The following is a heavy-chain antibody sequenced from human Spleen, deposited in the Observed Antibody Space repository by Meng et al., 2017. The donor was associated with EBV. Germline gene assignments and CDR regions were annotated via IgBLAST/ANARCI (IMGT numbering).Heavy chain of an antibody. D-gene: IGHD5-18*01. CDR1: GGTLSSYG. CDR2: IIPMSVTT. Sequence: VRLVQSGAALKKPGSSVKVSCKASGGTLSSYGINWVRQAPGEGLEWMGGIIPMSVTTNYAQKFQGRVTITADESTSTVYMELNSLRSEDTAVYYCARESGRGYSSDYWGQGTLVTVSS. CDR3: ARESGRGYSSDY. V-gene: IGHV1-69*01. J-gene: IGHJ4*02.